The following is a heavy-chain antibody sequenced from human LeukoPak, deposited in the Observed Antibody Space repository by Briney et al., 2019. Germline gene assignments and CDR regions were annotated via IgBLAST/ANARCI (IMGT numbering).Heavy chain of an antibody. CDR1: GFTVSSNY. V-gene: IGHV3-53*01. D-gene: IGHD2-21*02. Sequence: GGSLRLSCAASGFTVSSNYMSWVRQAPGKGLEWVSVIYSGGSTYYADSVKGRFTISRDNSKNTLYLQMNSLRAEDTAVYYCARDLGTYCGGDCYSGWFDPWGQGTLVTVSS. CDR3: ARDLGTYCGGDCYSGWFDP. CDR2: IYSGGST. J-gene: IGHJ5*02.